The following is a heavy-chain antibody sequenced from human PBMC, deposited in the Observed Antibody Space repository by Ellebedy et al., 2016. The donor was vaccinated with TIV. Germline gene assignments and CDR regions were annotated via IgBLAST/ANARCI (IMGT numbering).Heavy chain of an antibody. CDR3: ARTLTYYYVLGFDY. D-gene: IGHD3-10*02. J-gene: IGHJ4*02. Sequence: SQTLSLTCAVYGGSFSGYYWSWIRQPPGKGLEWIGEINHSRSTNYNPSLKSRVTISVDTSKNQFSLKLSSVTAADTAVYYCARTLTYYYVLGFDYWGQGTLVTVSS. CDR1: GGSFSGYY. V-gene: IGHV4-34*01. CDR2: INHSRST.